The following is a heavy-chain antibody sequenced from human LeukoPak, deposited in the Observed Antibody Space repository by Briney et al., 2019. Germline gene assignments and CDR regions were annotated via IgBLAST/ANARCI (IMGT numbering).Heavy chain of an antibody. V-gene: IGHV3-23*01. CDR2: ISGSGGST. J-gene: IGHJ6*02. CDR1: GFTFSSYA. D-gene: IGHD3-9*01. Sequence: SGGSLRLSCAASGFTFSSYAMSWVRQAPGKGLEWVSAISGSGGSTYYADCVKGRFTISRDNSKNTLYLQMNSLRAEDTAVYYCAKVMITLVTPYYYGMDVWGQGTTVTVSS. CDR3: AKVMITLVTPYYYGMDV.